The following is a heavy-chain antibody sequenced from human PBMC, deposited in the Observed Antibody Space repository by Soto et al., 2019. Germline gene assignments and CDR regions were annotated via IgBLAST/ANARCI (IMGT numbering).Heavy chain of an antibody. J-gene: IGHJ4*02. D-gene: IGHD5-18*01. CDR3: ARDGGRIQLWGYDY. CDR2: ISSSGSTI. CDR1: GFTFSSYE. V-gene: IGHV3-48*03. Sequence: GGSLRLSCAASGFTFSSYEMNWVRQAPGKGLEWVSYISSSGSTIYYADSVKGRFTISRDNAKNSLYLQMNSLRAEDTAVYYCARDGGRIQLWGYDYWGQGTLVTVSS.